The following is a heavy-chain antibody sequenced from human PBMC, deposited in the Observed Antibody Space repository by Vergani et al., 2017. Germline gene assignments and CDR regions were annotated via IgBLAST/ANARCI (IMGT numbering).Heavy chain of an antibody. D-gene: IGHD2-2*01. CDR1: GGTFSSYA. CDR2: IIPIFGTA. CDR3: ARVRCSSTSCYAGYYYYGMDV. J-gene: IGHJ6*02. V-gene: IGHV1-69*12. Sequence: QVQLVQSGAEVKKPGSSVKVSCKASGGTFSSYAISWVRQAPGQGLEWMGGIIPIFGTANYAQKFQGRVTITADESTSTAYMELSSLRSEDTAVYYCARVRCSSTSCYAGYYYYGMDVWGQGTMVTVSS.